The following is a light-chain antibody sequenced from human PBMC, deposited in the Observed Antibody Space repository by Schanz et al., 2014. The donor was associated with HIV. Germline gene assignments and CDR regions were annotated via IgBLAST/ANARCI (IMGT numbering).Light chain of an antibody. CDR2: AAS. J-gene: IGKJ5*01. CDR3: QQSYSTPIT. CDR1: QSISSY. V-gene: IGKV1-39*01. Sequence: DIQMTQSPASLSASVGDRVTITCRASQSISSYLNWYQQKPGKVPELLIYAASSLQSGVPSRFSGSGSGTDFTLTISSLQPEDFATYYCQQSYSTPITFGQGTRLEIK.